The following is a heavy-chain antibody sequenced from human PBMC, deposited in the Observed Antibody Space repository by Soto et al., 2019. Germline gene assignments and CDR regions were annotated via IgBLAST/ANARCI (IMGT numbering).Heavy chain of an antibody. CDR1: GYTFTSNA. J-gene: IGHJ5*02. V-gene: IGHV1-3*01. CDR2: TNAGNGNT. CDR3: ARHIAVVPAAYNWFDP. Sequence: ASEKVSCKASGYTFTSNAMHWVRQAPGQRLEWMGWTNAGNGNTKYSQKFQGRVTITRDTSASTAYIELSSLSSDDTAVYYCARHIAVVPAAYNWFDPCGQGTLVGVSS. D-gene: IGHD2-2*01.